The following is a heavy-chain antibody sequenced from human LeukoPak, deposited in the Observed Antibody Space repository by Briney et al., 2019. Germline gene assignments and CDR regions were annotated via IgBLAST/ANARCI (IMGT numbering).Heavy chain of an antibody. J-gene: IGHJ3*02. CDR2: INHSGST. CDR3: ARGLTGYYDFWSGPRDAFDI. Sequence: SETLSLTCAVYGGSFSGYYWSWIGQPPGKGLEWIGEINHSGSTNYNPSLKSRVTISVDTSKNQFSLKLSSVTAADTAVYYCARGLTGYYDFWSGPRDAFDIWGQGTMVTVSS. CDR1: GGSFSGYY. V-gene: IGHV4-34*01. D-gene: IGHD3-3*01.